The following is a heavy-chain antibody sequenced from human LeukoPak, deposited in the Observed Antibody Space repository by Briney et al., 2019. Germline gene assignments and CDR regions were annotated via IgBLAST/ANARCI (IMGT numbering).Heavy chain of an antibody. CDR2: INHSGST. CDR1: GGSFRGYY. V-gene: IGHV4-34*01. J-gene: IGHJ5*02. Sequence: SETLSLTCAVYGGSFRGYYWSWIRQPPGKGLEWIGEINHSGSTNYNPSLKSRVTISVDTSKNQFSLKLSSVTAADTAVYYCARWASRGYYGSGSYYAINWFDPWGQGTLVIVSS. CDR3: ARWASRGYYGSGSYYAINWFDP. D-gene: IGHD3-10*01.